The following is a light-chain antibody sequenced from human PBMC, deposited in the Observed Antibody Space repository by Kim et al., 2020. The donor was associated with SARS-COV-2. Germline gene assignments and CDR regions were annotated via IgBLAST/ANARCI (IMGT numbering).Light chain of an antibody. Sequence: SASVGDRVTISCRASQSIYSYVNWYQQKSGQAPQLLIYVTSRLESGVPSRFIGSGSGTDYTLTIDSLQPEDFATYYCQQTYTTPYSFGQGTKLEI. V-gene: IGKV1-39*01. CDR3: QQTYTTPYS. J-gene: IGKJ2*03. CDR2: VTS. CDR1: QSIYSY.